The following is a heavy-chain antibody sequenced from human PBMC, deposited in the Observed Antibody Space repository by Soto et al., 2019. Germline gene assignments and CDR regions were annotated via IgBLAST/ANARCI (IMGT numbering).Heavy chain of an antibody. CDR3: AKVARPGGLNYYYYYMDG. J-gene: IGHJ6*03. Sequence: GGSLRLSCAASGFTFDDYAMHWVRQAPGKGLEWVSGISWNSGSIGYADSVKGRFTISRDNAKNSLYLQMNSLRAEDTALYYCAKVARPGGLNYYYYYMDGWGKGTTGTVSS. CDR1: GFTFDDYA. V-gene: IGHV3-9*01. CDR2: ISWNSGSI. D-gene: IGHD6-6*01.